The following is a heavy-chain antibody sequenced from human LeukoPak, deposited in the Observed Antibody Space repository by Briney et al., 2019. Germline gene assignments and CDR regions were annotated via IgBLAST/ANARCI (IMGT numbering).Heavy chain of an antibody. CDR3: ARVLPPFGAFDI. D-gene: IGHD3-16*01. J-gene: IGHJ3*02. Sequence: GGSLRLSCAASGFNFSIYSMNWIRQAPGKGLEWVSYISSSGSTIYYADSVKGRFTISRDNAKNSLYLQMNSLRAEDTAVYYCARVLPPFGAFDIWGQGTMVTVSS. CDR2: ISSSGSTI. CDR1: GFNFSIYS. V-gene: IGHV3-48*04.